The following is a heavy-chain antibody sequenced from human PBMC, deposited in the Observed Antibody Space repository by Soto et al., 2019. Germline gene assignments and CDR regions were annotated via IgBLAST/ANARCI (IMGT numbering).Heavy chain of an antibody. CDR3: AKGAWLD. D-gene: IGHD5-12*01. V-gene: IGHV3-23*01. CDR1: GFTFTTFG. CDR2: VRGRDGST. J-gene: IGHJ4*01. Sequence: EVQLLESGGGLVQPGASLRLSCAASGFTFTTFGMSWARQAPGTGLEWVSVVRGRDGSTSYADSLKGRFTISKDSSKNTLYLQMISLRAEDTALYYCAKGAWLD.